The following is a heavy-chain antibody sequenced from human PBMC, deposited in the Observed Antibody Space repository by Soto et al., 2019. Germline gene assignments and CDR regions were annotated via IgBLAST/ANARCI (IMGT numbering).Heavy chain of an antibody. D-gene: IGHD2-21*02. CDR2: IIPIFGTA. CDR1: GGTFSSYA. V-gene: IGHV1-69*06. J-gene: IGHJ6*02. Sequence: SVKVSCRASGGTFSSYAISWVRQAPGQGLEWMGGIIPIFGTANYAQKFQGRVTITADKSTSTAYMELSSLRSEDTAVYYCARASTVVTLYYYYGMDVGGQGTTVTVSS. CDR3: ARASTVVTLYYYYGMDV.